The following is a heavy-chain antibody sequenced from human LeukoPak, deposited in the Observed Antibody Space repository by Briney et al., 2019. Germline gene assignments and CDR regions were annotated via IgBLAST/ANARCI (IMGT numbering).Heavy chain of an antibody. CDR3: AKDPRGVYGDYDPSRY. Sequence: GGSLRLPCAASGFTFSSYAMSWVPQAPGKGLECVSAISGSGGSTFYADSAKGRFTISRNNPKNTLYLQMTSLRAGDTAVYYGAKDPRGVYGDYDPSRYWGQGTLVTVSS. J-gene: IGHJ4*02. V-gene: IGHV3-23*01. CDR2: ISGSGGST. D-gene: IGHD4-17*01. CDR1: GFTFSSYA.